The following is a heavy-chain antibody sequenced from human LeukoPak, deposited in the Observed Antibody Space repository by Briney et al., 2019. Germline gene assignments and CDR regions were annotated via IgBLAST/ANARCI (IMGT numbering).Heavy chain of an antibody. J-gene: IGHJ4*02. Sequence: GGSLRLSCAASGFTFSSYTMNWVRQAPGKGLEWVSIISSGSSYIHYADSVKGRFTITRDNAKNLLYLQLSNLRAEDTALYYCAREHWFGELGTWGQGTLVSVSS. CDR3: AREHWFGELGT. D-gene: IGHD3-10*01. V-gene: IGHV3-21*01. CDR2: ISSGSSYI. CDR1: GFTFSSYT.